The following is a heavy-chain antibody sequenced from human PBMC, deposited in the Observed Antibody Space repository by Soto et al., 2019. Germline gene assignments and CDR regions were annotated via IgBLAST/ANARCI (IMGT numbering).Heavy chain of an antibody. CDR3: ASGLTGPGDAFDI. J-gene: IGHJ3*02. Sequence: QVQLVQSGAEVKKPGSSVKVSCKASGGTFSSYAISWVRQAPGQELEWMGGIIPIFGTANYAQQFQGRVTITADKSTTTAYMELSSLRSEDTAVYYCASGLTGPGDAFDIWGQGTMVTVSS. CDR2: IIPIFGTA. D-gene: IGHD1-20*01. V-gene: IGHV1-69*06. CDR1: GGTFSSYA.